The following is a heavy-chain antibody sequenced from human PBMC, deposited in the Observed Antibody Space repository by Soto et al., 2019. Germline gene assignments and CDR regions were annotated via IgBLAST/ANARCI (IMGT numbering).Heavy chain of an antibody. J-gene: IGHJ6*02. Sequence: GGSLRLSCAASGFTFNTFGMHWVRQAPGKGLEWVAVISYDGSDKYYSDSVRGRFTISRDNSMNTLYPQMNSLRTEDTAVYYCERVGTLYAMDVWGQGTTVTVSS. CDR2: ISYDGSDK. CDR1: GFTFNTFG. V-gene: IGHV3-30*03. D-gene: IGHD7-27*01. CDR3: ERVGTLYAMDV.